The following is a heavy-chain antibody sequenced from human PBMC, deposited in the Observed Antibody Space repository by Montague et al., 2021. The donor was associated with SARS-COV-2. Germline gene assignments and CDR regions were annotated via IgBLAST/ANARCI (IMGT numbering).Heavy chain of an antibody. CDR2: XDWDDDK. J-gene: IGHJ5*02. CDR3: ARILVAAAGSPFDP. CDR1: GFSLSTSGMC. Sequence: PALVKPTQTLTLTCTFSGFSLSTSGMCVSWIRQRPGKALEWLARXDWDDDKYYSTSLKTRLTISKDTSKNQVVLTMTNMDPVDTATYYCARILVAAAGSPFDPWGQGTLVTVSS. V-gene: IGHV2-70*11. D-gene: IGHD6-13*01.